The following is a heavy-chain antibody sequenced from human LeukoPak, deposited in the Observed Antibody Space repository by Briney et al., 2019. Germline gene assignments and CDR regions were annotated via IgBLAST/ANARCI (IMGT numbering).Heavy chain of an antibody. J-gene: IGHJ4*02. CDR3: ASLKLGMASDY. Sequence: GGSLRLSCAASGFTFSNYSMNWVRQAPGKGLEWVSSISSSGGYIYYADSMKGRFTISRDNAKNSLYLQMNSLTAEDTAVYYCASLKLGMASDYWGQGTLVTVS. D-gene: IGHD7-27*01. V-gene: IGHV3-21*01. CDR2: ISSSGGYI. CDR1: GFTFSNYS.